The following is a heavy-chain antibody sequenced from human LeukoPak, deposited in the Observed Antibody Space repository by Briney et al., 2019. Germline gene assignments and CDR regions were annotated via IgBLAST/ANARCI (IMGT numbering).Heavy chain of an antibody. CDR3: ARGAMSAFDY. CDR2: TYFRSKWNN. J-gene: IGHJ4*02. D-gene: IGHD6-25*01. V-gene: IGHV6-1*01. Sequence: SQTLSLTCAISGDNVFSNSVAGNWIRQSPSRGLEWLGRTYFRSKWNNDYALSVKSRITINLDTAKNHLSLQLNSVTPEDTAVYYCARGAMSAFDYWGQGTLVTVSS. CDR1: GDNVFSNSVA.